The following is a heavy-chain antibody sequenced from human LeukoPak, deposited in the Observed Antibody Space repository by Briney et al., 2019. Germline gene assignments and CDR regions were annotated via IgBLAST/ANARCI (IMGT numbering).Heavy chain of an antibody. V-gene: IGHV3-30-3*01. J-gene: IGHJ4*02. CDR2: ISYDGSKK. CDR1: GFTFSSYA. CDR3: ASSSGYSYEIDY. D-gene: IGHD5-18*01. Sequence: PGGSLRLSCAASGFTFSSYAMHWVRQAPGKGLEWVAVISYDGSKKYYADSVKGRFTISRDNSKNTLYLQMNSLRAEDTAVYYCASSSGYSYEIDYWGQGTLVTVSS.